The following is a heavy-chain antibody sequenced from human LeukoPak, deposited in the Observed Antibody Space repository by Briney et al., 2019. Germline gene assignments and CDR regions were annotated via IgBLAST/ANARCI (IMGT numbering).Heavy chain of an antibody. Sequence: SETLSLTCTVSGGSISSYYWNWIRQSPSRGLEWLGRTYYRSKWYNDYAVSVKSRITINPDTSKNQFSLQLNSVTPEDTAVYYCARDWGGNSNVFDYWGQGTLVTVSS. CDR1: GGSISSYY. V-gene: IGHV6-1*01. CDR3: ARDWGGNSNVFDY. CDR2: TYYRSKWYN. D-gene: IGHD3-16*01. J-gene: IGHJ4*02.